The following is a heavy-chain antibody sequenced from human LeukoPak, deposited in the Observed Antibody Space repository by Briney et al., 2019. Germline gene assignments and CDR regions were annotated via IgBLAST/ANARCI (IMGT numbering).Heavy chain of an antibody. D-gene: IGHD1-26*01. CDR2: INPNSGGT. CDR1: GYTLTGYY. Sequence: GASVKVSCKASGYTLTGYYMHWVRQAPGQGLEWMGWINPNSGGTNYAQKFQGRVTMTRDTSISTAYMELSRLRSDDTAVYYCARAVGFYYYYYMDVWGKGTTVTISS. J-gene: IGHJ6*03. V-gene: IGHV1-2*02. CDR3: ARAVGFYYYYYMDV.